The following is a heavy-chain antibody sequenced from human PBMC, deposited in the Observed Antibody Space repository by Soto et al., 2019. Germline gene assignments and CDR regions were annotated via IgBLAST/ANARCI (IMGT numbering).Heavy chain of an antibody. CDR1: GFTFSSYS. Sequence: EVQLVESGGGLVKPGGSLRLSCAASGFTFSSYSMNWVRQAPGKGLEWVSSISSSSSYIYYADSVKGRFTISRDNAKNSRYLQMNSLRAEDTAVYYCARDPYYGDPCFDYWGQGTLVTVSS. J-gene: IGHJ4*02. CDR3: ARDPYYGDPCFDY. D-gene: IGHD4-17*01. V-gene: IGHV3-21*01. CDR2: ISSSSSYI.